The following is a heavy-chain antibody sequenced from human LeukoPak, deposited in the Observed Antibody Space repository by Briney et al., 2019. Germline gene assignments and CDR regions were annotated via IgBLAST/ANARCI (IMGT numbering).Heavy chain of an antibody. J-gene: IGHJ4*02. CDR3: ARDLLNEGNHLDY. D-gene: IGHD4-23*01. CDR1: GGSISSGDYY. Sequence: SQTLSLTCTVSGGSISSGDYYWSWIRQPPGRGLEWIGYIYYSGSTYYNPSLKSRVTISVDTSKNQFSLKLSSVTAADTAVYYCARDLLNEGNHLDYWGQGTLVTVSS. CDR2: IYYSGST. V-gene: IGHV4-30-4*01.